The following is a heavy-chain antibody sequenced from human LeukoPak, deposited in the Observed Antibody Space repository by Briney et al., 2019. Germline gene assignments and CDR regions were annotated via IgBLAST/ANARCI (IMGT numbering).Heavy chain of an antibody. J-gene: IGHJ4*02. CDR3: ARGTRQTSNHYFDY. D-gene: IGHD4-11*01. V-gene: IGHV4-39*07. CDR1: GGSISSSSYY. Sequence: SGTLSLTCTVSGGSISSSSYYWGWIRQPPGKGLEWIGSIYYSESTYYNPSLKSRVTISVDTSKNQFSLKLSSVTAADTAVYYCARGTRQTSNHYFDYWGQGTLVTVSS. CDR2: IYYSEST.